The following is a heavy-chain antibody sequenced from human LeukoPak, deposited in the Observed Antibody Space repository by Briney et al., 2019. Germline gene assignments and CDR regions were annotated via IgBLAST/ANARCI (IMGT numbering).Heavy chain of an antibody. J-gene: IGHJ3*02. CDR2: IIPIFGTA. CDR3: ARDLMVYAGPRPMNAFDI. D-gene: IGHD2-8*01. V-gene: IGHV1-69*05. Sequence: SVKVSCKASGGTFSSYAISWVRQAPGQGLEWMGRIIPIFGTANYAQKFQGRVTITTDESTSTAYMELSSLRSEDTAVYYCARDLMVYAGPRPMNAFDIWGQGTMVTVSS. CDR1: GGTFSSYA.